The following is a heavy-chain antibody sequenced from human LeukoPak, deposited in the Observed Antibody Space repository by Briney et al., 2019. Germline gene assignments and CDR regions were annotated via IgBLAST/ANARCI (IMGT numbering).Heavy chain of an antibody. CDR3: AKSITICGVVSDCPDY. CDR1: GCSFSSCA. Sequence: AGSLTLSCPPSGCSFSSCAMSWVRPAAGRGLEWVSAISGSGGSTSSADSVKGRFTNSRDNCKSTRYLQRNSLRAEDTAVYYCAKSITICGVVSDCPDYWGQGTLVTVSS. V-gene: IGHV3-23*01. D-gene: IGHD3-3*01. CDR2: ISGSGGST. J-gene: IGHJ4*02.